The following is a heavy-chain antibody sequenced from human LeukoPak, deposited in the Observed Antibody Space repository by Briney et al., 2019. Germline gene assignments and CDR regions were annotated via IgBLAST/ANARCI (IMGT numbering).Heavy chain of an antibody. CDR2: MYYTGTT. D-gene: IGHD5-12*01. CDR3: ARSVSAYAGRGWFDP. CDR1: GGSIRSLGYS. J-gene: IGHJ5*02. V-gene: IGHV4-39*07. Sequence: KPSETLSLTCSVSGGSIRSLGYSWGWLRQPPGKGLEWIASMYYTGTTYYNPSLKSRVTMSVDTSKNPFSLNLTSVTAADTAVFYCARSVSAYAGRGWFDPWGQGTLVTVSS.